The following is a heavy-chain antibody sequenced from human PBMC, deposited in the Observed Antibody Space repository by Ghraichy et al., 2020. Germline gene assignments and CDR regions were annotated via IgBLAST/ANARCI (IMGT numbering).Heavy chain of an antibody. D-gene: IGHD3-16*01. CDR2: ISSSSSTI. J-gene: IGHJ3*02. Sequence: GGSLRLSCAASGFTFSSYSMNWVRQAPGKGLEWVSYISSSSSTIYYADSVKGRFTISRDNAKNSLYLQMNSLRDEDTAVYYCARVTMITFGGVKKPDDAFDIWGQGTMVTVSS. CDR3: ARVTMITFGGVKKPDDAFDI. CDR1: GFTFSSYS. V-gene: IGHV3-48*02.